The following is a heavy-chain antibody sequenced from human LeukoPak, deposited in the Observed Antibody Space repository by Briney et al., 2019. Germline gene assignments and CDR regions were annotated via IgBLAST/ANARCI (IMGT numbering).Heavy chain of an antibody. CDR2: IYYSGST. CDR3: ARGVTPYDAFDI. Sequence: SVTLSLTCTVSGGSISSYYWSWIRQPPGKGLEWIGYIYYSGSTNYNPSLKSRVTISVDTSKNQFSLKLSSVTAADTAVYYCARGVTPYDAFDIWGQGTMVTVAS. D-gene: IGHD3-10*01. CDR1: GGSISSYY. J-gene: IGHJ3*02. V-gene: IGHV4-59*08.